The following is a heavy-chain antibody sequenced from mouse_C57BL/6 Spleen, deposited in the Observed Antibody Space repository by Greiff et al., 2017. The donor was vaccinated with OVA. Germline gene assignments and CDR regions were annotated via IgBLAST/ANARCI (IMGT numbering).Heavy chain of an antibody. CDR2: INPGSRGT. CDR3: ARYYDYAFGY. CDR1: GYAFTNYL. D-gene: IGHD2-4*01. Sequence: QVQLQQSGAELVRPGTSVKVSCKASGYAFTNYLIEWVKQRPGQGLEWIGVINPGSRGTNYNEKFKGKATLTADKSSSTAYMQLSSLTSEDSAVYFCARYYDYAFGYWGQGTTLTVSS. J-gene: IGHJ2*01. V-gene: IGHV1-54*01.